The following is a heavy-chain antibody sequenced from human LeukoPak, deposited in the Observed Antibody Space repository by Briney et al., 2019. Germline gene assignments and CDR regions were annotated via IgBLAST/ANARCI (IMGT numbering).Heavy chain of an antibody. J-gene: IGHJ4*02. CDR2: ISGGGGST. CDR1: GFTFTSYS. D-gene: IGHD2-15*01. CDR3: AKQLGYCSDGSCYFPY. Sequence: GGSLRLSCAASGFTFTSYSMNWVRQAPGKGLKWVSTISGGGGSTYYADSVQGRFTISRDNSKSTLCLQMNSLRAEDTAVYYCAKQLGYCSDGSCYFPYWGQGTLVTVSS. V-gene: IGHV3-23*01.